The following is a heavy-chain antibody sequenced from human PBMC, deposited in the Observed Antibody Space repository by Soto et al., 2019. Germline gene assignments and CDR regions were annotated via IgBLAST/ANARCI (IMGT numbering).Heavy chain of an antibody. V-gene: IGHV4-39*01. Sequence: QLQLQESGPGLVKPSETLSLTCTVSGGSISSSTSYWGWIRQPPGKGLEWIGRINYSGSTYYSPSLKSRVTISADTSKNQFSLKLSSVTAADTAVYYCARPVNYYYYYMDVWGKGTTVTVSS. CDR1: GGSISSSTSY. CDR3: ARPVNYYYYYMDV. J-gene: IGHJ6*03. CDR2: INYSGST.